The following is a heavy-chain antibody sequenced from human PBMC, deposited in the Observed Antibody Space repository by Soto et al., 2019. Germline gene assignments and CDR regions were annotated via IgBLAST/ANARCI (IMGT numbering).Heavy chain of an antibody. CDR3: ARHSIAALLFPDDNWFDP. Sequence: SETLSLTCTVSGGSISSYYWSWIRQPPGKGLEWIGYIYYSGSTNYNPSLKSRVTISVDTSKNQFSLKLSSVTAADTAVYYCARHSIAALLFPDDNWFDPWGQGTLVTVSS. CDR1: GGSISSYY. J-gene: IGHJ5*02. V-gene: IGHV4-59*08. CDR2: IYYSGST. D-gene: IGHD6-6*01.